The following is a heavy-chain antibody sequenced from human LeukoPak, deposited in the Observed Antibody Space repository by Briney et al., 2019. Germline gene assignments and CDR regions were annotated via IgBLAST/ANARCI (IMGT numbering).Heavy chain of an antibody. Sequence: SETLPLTCTVSGASITSYYWSWIRQPPGKGLEWIGYIYHTGSANYNPSLKSRVSMSLDTSKNQFSLKLTSVIAADTAVYFCARVAGAGSLFDSWGQGTLVTVSS. CDR3: ARVAGAGSLFDS. J-gene: IGHJ4*02. CDR2: IYHTGSA. D-gene: IGHD6-19*01. V-gene: IGHV4-59*01. CDR1: GASITSYY.